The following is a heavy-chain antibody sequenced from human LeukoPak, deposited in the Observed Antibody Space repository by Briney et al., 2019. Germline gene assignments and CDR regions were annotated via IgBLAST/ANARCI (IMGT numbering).Heavy chain of an antibody. CDR1: GFTFNNAW. V-gene: IGHV3-15*01. Sequence: SGGSLRLSCAASGFTFNNAWMTWVRQAPGKGLEWVGRIKSKTDGGTTDYAAPVKGRFSISRDDSKNTLYLQMNSLRAEDTAVYYCARTPDFDYWGQGTLVTVSS. J-gene: IGHJ4*02. CDR2: IKSKTDGGTT. CDR3: ARTPDFDY.